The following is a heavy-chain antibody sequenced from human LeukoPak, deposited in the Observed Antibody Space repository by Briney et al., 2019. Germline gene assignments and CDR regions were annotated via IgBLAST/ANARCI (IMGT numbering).Heavy chain of an antibody. Sequence: GGSLRLSCAASGFTFSSYSMNWVRQAPGKGLEWVSSISSSSSYIYYADSVKGRFTISRDNAKNSLYLQMNSLRAEDTAVYYCARDEGYCSSTSCHGPNDYWGQGTLVTVSP. CDR3: ARDEGYCSSTSCHGPNDY. V-gene: IGHV3-21*01. CDR2: ISSSSSYI. J-gene: IGHJ4*02. CDR1: GFTFSSYS. D-gene: IGHD2-2*01.